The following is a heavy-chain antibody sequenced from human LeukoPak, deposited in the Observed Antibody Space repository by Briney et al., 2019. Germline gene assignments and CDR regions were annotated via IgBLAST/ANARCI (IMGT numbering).Heavy chain of an antibody. CDR2: IYYTGST. V-gene: IGHV4-59*01. D-gene: IGHD2-2*01. J-gene: IGHJ4*02. CDR1: GVSIDIYY. CDR3: ARVYQSAEYYFDY. Sequence: SETLSLTCTVSGVSIDIYYWIWIRQPPGKGLEWIGYIYYTGSTEYHPSLKSRVTISLDTSKNQFSLKLTSVTAADTAVYYCARVYQSAEYYFDYWGQGNLVSVSS.